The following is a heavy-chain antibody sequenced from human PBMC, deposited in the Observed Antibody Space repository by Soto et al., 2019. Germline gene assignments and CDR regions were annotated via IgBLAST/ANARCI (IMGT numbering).Heavy chain of an antibody. J-gene: IGHJ4*02. V-gene: IGHV3-11*01. Sequence: GGSLRLSCAASGFTFSDYYMSWIRQAPGKGLEWVSYISSSGSTIYYADSVKGRFTISRDNAKNSLYQQMNSLRAEDTAVYYCASGTWIQLWGQFDYWGQGTLVTVSS. CDR1: GFTFSDYY. CDR2: ISSSGSTI. CDR3: ASGTWIQLWGQFDY. D-gene: IGHD5-18*01.